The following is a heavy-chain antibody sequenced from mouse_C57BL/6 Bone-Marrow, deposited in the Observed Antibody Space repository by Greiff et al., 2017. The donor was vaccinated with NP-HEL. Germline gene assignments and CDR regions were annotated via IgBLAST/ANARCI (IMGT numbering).Heavy chain of an antibody. J-gene: IGHJ3*01. CDR3: TDPSWFAY. V-gene: IGHV6-3*01. CDR1: GFTFSNYW. Sequence: EVQVVESGGGLVQPGGSMILSCGASGFTFSNYWMNWVRQSPEKGLEWVAQIRLKSDNYATLYAESVKGRFTISRDDSKTSVYLQMNNLRAEDTGIYYCTDPSWFAYWGQGTLVTVSA. CDR2: IRLKSDNYAT.